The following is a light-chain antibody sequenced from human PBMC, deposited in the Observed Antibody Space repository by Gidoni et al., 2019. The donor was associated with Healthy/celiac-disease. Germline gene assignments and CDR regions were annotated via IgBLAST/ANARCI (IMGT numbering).Light chain of an antibody. J-gene: IGKJ4*01. CDR3: QQYYSTPLT. CDR1: QSGLYSYNNKNY. Sequence: DIVMTQSPASLVVSLGERATINCKYSQSGLYSYNNKNYLAWYQQKPGQPPKLLIYWASTRESGVPDRFSGSGSGTDFTLTISSLQAEDMAVYYCQQYYSTPLTFGGGTKVEIK. CDR2: WAS. V-gene: IGKV4-1*01.